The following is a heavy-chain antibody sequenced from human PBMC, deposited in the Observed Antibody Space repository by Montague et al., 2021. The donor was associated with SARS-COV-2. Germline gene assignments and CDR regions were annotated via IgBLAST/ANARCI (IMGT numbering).Heavy chain of an antibody. CDR3: ARAERGSCGDGNCYQYFFNY. CDR1: GDSVSTNSGT. Sequence: CAISGDSVSTNSGTWNWVRLPPSRGLEWLGRTYYRPEWYSDYSVSVKSRISINPDTSKNQFSLQLNSVTPEDTAVYYCARAERGSCGDGNCYQYFFNYWGQGTLVTVSS. CDR2: TYYRPEWYS. D-gene: IGHD2-15*01. J-gene: IGHJ4*02. V-gene: IGHV6-1*01.